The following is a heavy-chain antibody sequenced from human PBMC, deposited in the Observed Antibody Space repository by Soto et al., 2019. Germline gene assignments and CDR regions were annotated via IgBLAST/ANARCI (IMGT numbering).Heavy chain of an antibody. CDR2: IWEDGSEE. Sequence: QVQLVESGGGVVQPGRSLRLSCAASGFTFSNSLMHWVRQAPGKGLEWVAVIWEDGSEEYYADSVKGRLTISRDNSRNTLYLQMTSLRVDDMAVYYCAREPEGSVFGLDSWGQGTLVTVSS. V-gene: IGHV3-33*01. J-gene: IGHJ4*02. D-gene: IGHD3-10*02. CDR3: AREPEGSVFGLDS. CDR1: GFTFSNSL.